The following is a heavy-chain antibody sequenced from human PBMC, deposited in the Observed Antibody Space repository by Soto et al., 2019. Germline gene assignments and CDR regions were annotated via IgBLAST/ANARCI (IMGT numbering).Heavy chain of an antibody. CDR2: IYPDDSDT. Sequence: PGESLKISCKGSGYSFTSYWIAWVRQMPGKGLEGMGIIYPDDSDTRYGPSFEGQVRISADKSITTAYLQWHSLKASDTAIYYCARHSRIHFDSTDYWGQGTLVTVSS. CDR3: ARHSRIHFDSTDY. J-gene: IGHJ4*02. CDR1: GYSFTSYW. V-gene: IGHV5-51*01.